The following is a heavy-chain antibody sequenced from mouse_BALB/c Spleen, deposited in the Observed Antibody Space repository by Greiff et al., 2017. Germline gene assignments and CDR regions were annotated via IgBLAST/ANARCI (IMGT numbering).Heavy chain of an antibody. V-gene: IGHV5-6-5*01. J-gene: IGHJ2*01. CDR1: GFTFSSYA. CDR2: ISSGGST. CDR3: ARGGDGYYVLYYFDY. Sequence: EVQVVESGGGLVKPGGSLKLSCAASGFTFSSYAMSWVRQTPEKRLEWVASISSGGSTYYPDSVKGRFTISRDNARNILYLQMSSLRSEDTAMYYCARGGDGYYVLYYFDYWGQGTTLTVSS. D-gene: IGHD2-3*01.